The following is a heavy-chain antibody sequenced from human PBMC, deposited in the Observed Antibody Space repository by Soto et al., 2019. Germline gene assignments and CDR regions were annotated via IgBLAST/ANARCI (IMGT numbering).Heavy chain of an antibody. J-gene: IGHJ4*02. Sequence: QVQLVQSGAEVKKPGSSVKVSCKASGGTFSSYAISWVRQAPGQGLEWMGGIIPIFGTANYAQKFQGRVTIAADESKSTAYMELSSLRSEDTAVYYCARARRSYYYDSSGYYSDYWGQGTLVTVSS. CDR2: IIPIFGTA. CDR1: GGTFSSYA. V-gene: IGHV1-69*12. CDR3: ARARRSYYYDSSGYYSDY. D-gene: IGHD3-22*01.